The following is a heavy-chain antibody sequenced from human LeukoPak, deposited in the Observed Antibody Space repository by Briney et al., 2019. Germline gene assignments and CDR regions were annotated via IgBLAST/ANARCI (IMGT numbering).Heavy chain of an antibody. CDR3: ARDGRLLWFGELYTKRGGYFDY. CDR1: GGSFGGYY. Sequence: SETLSLTCAVYGGSFGGYYWSWIRQPPGKGLEWIGEINHSGSTNYNPSLKSRVTISVDTSKNQFSLKLSSVTAADTAVYYCARDGRLLWFGELYTKRGGYFDYWGQGTLVTVSS. D-gene: IGHD3-10*01. J-gene: IGHJ4*02. CDR2: INHSGST. V-gene: IGHV4-34*01.